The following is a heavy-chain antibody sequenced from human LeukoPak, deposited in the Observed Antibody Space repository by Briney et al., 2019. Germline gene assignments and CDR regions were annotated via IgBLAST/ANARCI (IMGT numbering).Heavy chain of an antibody. CDR3: ARRSYYYDSSGYYIGAFDI. J-gene: IGHJ3*02. CDR2: IYYSGST. CDR1: GGSISSYY. V-gene: IGHV4-59*08. D-gene: IGHD3-22*01. Sequence: SETLSLTCTVSGGSISSYYWSWIRQPPGKGLEWIGYIYYSGSTNYNPSLKSRVTISVDTSKNQFFLKLSSVTAADTAVYYCARRSYYYDSSGYYIGAFDIWGQGTMVTVSS.